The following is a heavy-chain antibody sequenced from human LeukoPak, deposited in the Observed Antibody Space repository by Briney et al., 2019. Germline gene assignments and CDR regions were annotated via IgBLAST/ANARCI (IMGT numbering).Heavy chain of an antibody. CDR3: ARPAKVHRYGWINWFDP. CDR2: INHSGST. V-gene: IGHV4-34*01. CDR1: GGSFSGYY. Sequence: SETLSLTCAVYGGSFSGYYWSWIRQPPGKGLEWIGEINHSGSTNYNPSLKSRVTISVDTSKNQFSLKLSSVTAADTAVYYCARPAKVHRYGWINWFDPWGQGTLVTASS. D-gene: IGHD5-18*01. J-gene: IGHJ5*02.